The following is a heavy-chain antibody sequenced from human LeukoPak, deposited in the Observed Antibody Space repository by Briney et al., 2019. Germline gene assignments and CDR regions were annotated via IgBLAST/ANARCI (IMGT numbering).Heavy chain of an antibody. CDR3: AREPITMVRGVMTNGMDV. Sequence: SETLSLTCAVYGGSFSGYYWSWIRQPPGKGLEWIGEINHSGSTNYNPSLKSRVTISVDTSKNQFSLKLSSVTAADTAVYYCAREPITMVRGVMTNGMDVWGKGTTVTVS. J-gene: IGHJ6*04. CDR1: GGSFSGYY. CDR2: INHSGST. D-gene: IGHD3-10*01. V-gene: IGHV4-34*01.